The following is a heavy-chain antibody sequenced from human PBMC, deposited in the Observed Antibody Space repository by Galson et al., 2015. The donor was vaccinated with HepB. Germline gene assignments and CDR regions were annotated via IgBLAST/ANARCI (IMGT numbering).Heavy chain of an antibody. CDR1: GYTFTSYY. V-gene: IGHV1-46*04. J-gene: IGHJ4*02. Sequence: QSGAEVKKPGESLRISCKASGYTFTSYYMHWVRQAPGQGLEWMGIINPSGGSTSYAQKLQGRVTMTRDTSTSTVYMELSSLRSEDTAVYYCAGEVVGAPHDWGQGTLVTVSS. CDR2: INPSGGST. CDR3: AGEVVGAPHD. D-gene: IGHD1-26*01.